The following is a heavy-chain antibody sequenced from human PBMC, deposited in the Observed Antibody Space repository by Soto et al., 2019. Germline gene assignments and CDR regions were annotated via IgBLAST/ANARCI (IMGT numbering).Heavy chain of an antibody. CDR1: GFTFSSYA. CDR2: ISGSGAST. Sequence: GGSLRLSCAASGFTFSSYAMSWVRQAPGKGLEWVSAISGSGASTYYADSAKGRFTISRDNSKNTLYLQMNSLRAEDTAVYYCAKDRSFYGYYYYDSSVYPFYFDYWGQGTLVTVSS. D-gene: IGHD3-22*01. V-gene: IGHV3-23*01. CDR3: AKDRSFYGYYYYDSSVYPFYFDY. J-gene: IGHJ4*02.